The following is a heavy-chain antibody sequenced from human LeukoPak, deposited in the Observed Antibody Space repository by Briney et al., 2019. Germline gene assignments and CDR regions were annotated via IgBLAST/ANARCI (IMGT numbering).Heavy chain of an antibody. CDR2: IGVNT. V-gene: IGHV3-23*01. CDR3: VRDNAAADGALDY. Sequence: GGSLRLSCAASGFTFSNYAMSWVRQAPGKGLEWVSAIGVNTYYTDSVKGRFTISRDNAKNTLFLQMDSLRVDDTAVYYCVRDNAAADGALDYWGQGSLVTVSS. J-gene: IGHJ4*02. D-gene: IGHD5-24*01. CDR1: GFTFSNYA.